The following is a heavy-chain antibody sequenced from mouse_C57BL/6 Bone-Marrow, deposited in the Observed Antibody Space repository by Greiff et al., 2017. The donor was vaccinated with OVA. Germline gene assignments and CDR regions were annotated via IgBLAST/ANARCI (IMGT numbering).Heavy chain of an antibody. CDR3: ASLYDYDGEAWFAY. V-gene: IGHV1-59*01. CDR1: GYTFTSYW. Sequence: VQLQQPGAELVRPGTSVKLSCKASGYTFTSYWMHWVKQRPGQGLEWIGVIDPSDSYTNYNQKFKGKATLTVDTSSSTAYMQLSSLTSEDSAVYYCASLYDYDGEAWFAYWGQGTLVTVSA. CDR2: IDPSDSYT. J-gene: IGHJ3*01. D-gene: IGHD2-4*01.